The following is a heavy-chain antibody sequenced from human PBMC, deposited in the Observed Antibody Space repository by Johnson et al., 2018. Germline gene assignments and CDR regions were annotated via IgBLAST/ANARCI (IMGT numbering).Heavy chain of an antibody. CDR1: RGTFSSYA. CDR2: IIPLFGTA. D-gene: IGHD6-13*01. V-gene: IGHV1-69*01. CDR3: ARAEAYSSSWYVLDP. Sequence: QVRLVQSGAEVKKPGSSVKVSCKASRGTFSSYAISWVRQAPGQGLEWRGGIIPLFGTANYAQKFQGRVTITADESTSTAYMELSSLRSEDTAVYYCARAEAYSSSWYVLDPWGQGTLVTVSS. J-gene: IGHJ5*02.